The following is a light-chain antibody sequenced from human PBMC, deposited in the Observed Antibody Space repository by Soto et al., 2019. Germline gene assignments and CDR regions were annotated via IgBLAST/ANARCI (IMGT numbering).Light chain of an antibody. CDR3: QQYASNVAT. Sequence: DIQMTQSPSSLSASVGDRVTITCRASQDILNYLVWFQQKPGKAPKSLIYGASSLHSGVPSRFSGSGFGTDFSLTISSLQPEDFATYYCQQYASNVATFGQGTTLEV. CDR2: GAS. J-gene: IGKJ2*01. V-gene: IGKV1-16*01. CDR1: QDILNY.